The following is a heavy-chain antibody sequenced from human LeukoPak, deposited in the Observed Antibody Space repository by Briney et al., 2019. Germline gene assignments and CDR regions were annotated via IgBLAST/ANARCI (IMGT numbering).Heavy chain of an antibody. CDR1: GFIFSSYS. V-gene: IGHV3-23*01. CDR2: ISGSGGSI. Sequence: PGGSLRLSCAASGFIFSSYSMNWVRQAPGKGLEWVSGISGSGGSIYQADSVKGRFTISRDNSKNTLYLQMNSLRAEDTAVYYCAIVNGGYCSGGRCSDYWGQGTLVTVSS. D-gene: IGHD2-15*01. CDR3: AIVNGGYCSGGRCSDY. J-gene: IGHJ4*02.